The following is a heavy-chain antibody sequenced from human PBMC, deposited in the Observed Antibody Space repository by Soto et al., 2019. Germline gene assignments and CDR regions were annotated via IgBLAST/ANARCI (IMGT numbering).Heavy chain of an antibody. CDR2: ISAYNGNT. J-gene: IGHJ4*02. V-gene: IGHV1-18*01. CDR3: AIDPSPRNC. CDR1: GYTFASYA. Sequence: QVQLVQSGAEVKKPGASVKVSCKASGYTFASYAISWMRQAPGQGLEWMRWISAYNGNTNYAQKLKGRVTKTTDTTTSTAYRELRSLSSDYTAVYYCAIDPSPRNCRGQGTLVIVPS. D-gene: IGHD1-1*01.